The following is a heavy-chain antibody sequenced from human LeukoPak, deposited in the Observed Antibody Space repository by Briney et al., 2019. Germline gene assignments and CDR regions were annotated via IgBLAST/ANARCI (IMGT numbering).Heavy chain of an antibody. J-gene: IGHJ4*02. CDR1: GFTFGSYE. CDR3: ARNVYDLRGRWLVPGFDY. Sequence: GGSLRLSCAASGFTFGSYEMNWVRQAPGKGLEWVSYIGTIISTTYYADSVKGRFTVSRDDAKSSLYLQMSSLRAEDTAVYYCARNVYDLRGRWLVPGFDYWGQGTLVTVSS. D-gene: IGHD6-19*01. CDR2: IGTIISTT. V-gene: IGHV3-48*03.